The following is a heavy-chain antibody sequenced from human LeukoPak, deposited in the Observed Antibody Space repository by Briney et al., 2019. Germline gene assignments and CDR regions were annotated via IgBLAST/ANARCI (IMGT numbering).Heavy chain of an antibody. J-gene: IGHJ4*02. CDR1: GFTVSSNY. CDR3: AREYNYGFARYFDY. Sequence: PGGSLRLSCTASGFTVSSNYMSWVRQAPGKGLEWVSVIYSGGSTYYADSVKGRFTISRDNSKNTLYLQMNSLRAEDTAVYYCAREYNYGFARYFDYWGQGTLVTGSS. D-gene: IGHD5-18*01. CDR2: IYSGGST. V-gene: IGHV3-66*01.